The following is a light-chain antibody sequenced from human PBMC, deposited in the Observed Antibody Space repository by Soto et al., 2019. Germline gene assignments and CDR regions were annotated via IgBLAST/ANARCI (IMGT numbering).Light chain of an antibody. CDR3: MQSLQTPLT. CDR2: LGS. Sequence: DIVMTQSPLSLPVTPGEPAPISCRSSQSLLNSNGYNCLEWYLQKPGQSPQLLIYLGSNRASGVPDRFSGSGSGTDFTLKISRVEAEDVGVYFCMQSLQTPLTFGQGTKVEIK. V-gene: IGKV2-28*01. CDR1: QSLLNSNGYNC. J-gene: IGKJ1*01.